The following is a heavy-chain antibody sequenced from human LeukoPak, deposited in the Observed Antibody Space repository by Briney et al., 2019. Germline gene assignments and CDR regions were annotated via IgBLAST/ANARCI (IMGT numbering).Heavy chain of an antibody. J-gene: IGHJ6*03. CDR1: GGSFSGYY. Sequence: SETLSLTCAVYGGSFSGYYWSWIRQPPGKGLEWIGEINHSGSTNYNPSLKSRVTISVDTSKNQFSLKLSSVTAADTAVYYCARVGSRNDFWSGYSPRYYHYYMDVWGKGTTVTVSS. CDR3: ARVGSRNDFWSGYSPRYYHYYMDV. V-gene: IGHV4-34*01. D-gene: IGHD3-3*01. CDR2: INHSGST.